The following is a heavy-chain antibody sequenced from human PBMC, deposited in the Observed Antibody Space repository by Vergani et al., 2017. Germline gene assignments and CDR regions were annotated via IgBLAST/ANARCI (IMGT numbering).Heavy chain of an antibody. CDR2: IIPIFGTA. Sequence: QVQLVQSGAEVKKPGSSVKVSCKASGGTFSSYAISWVRQAPGQGLEWMGGIIPIFGTANYAQKFQGRVTITADESTSTAYMGLSSLRSEDTAVYYCARSGGGYYYDSSGYNEFDYWGQGTLVTVSS. CDR1: GGTFSSYA. V-gene: IGHV1-69*01. CDR3: ARSGGGYYYDSSGYNEFDY. J-gene: IGHJ4*02. D-gene: IGHD3-22*01.